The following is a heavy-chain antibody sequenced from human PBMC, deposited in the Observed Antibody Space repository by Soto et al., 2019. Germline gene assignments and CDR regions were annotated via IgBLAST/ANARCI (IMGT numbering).Heavy chain of an antibody. D-gene: IGHD2-15*01. CDR2: IYRNGAT. CDR1: GDSIGTYF. Sequence: QVQLQESGPGLVKPWETLSLTCTVSGDSIGTYFWSWIRQPAGKGLEWIGRIYRNGATNYNPSLKSRITMSVDTSKNQFSLNVKSVTAADTAVYYCARAGYSSGQYYFDFWGLGLLATISA. CDR3: ARAGYSSGQYYFDF. J-gene: IGHJ4*02. V-gene: IGHV4-4*07.